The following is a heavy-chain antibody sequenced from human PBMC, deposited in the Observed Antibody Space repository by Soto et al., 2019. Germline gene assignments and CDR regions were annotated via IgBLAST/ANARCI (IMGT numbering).Heavy chain of an antibody. CDR1: GFTFSSYS. V-gene: IGHV3-48*02. CDR3: ATPQDYDDCLDS. CDR2: ISSSGSTI. D-gene: IGHD3-22*01. J-gene: IGHJ4*02. Sequence: GGSLRLSCAASGFTFSSYSMHWVRQAPGKGLEWVSYISSSGSTIYYADSVKGRFTISRDDAKNSLYLQMNSLRDEDTAVYYCATPQDYDDCLDSWGQGTLVTVSS.